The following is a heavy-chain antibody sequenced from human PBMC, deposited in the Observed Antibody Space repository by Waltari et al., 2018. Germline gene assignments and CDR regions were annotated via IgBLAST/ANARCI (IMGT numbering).Heavy chain of an antibody. Sequence: VELVQSGAEVKKPGATVTISCKASGYTFMDYFMHWVQQAPGKGLEWMGRIDPEDGETVYSEKFQGRVTITADTSTDTAYMELSSLTSGDTAVYYCAPLPGGSGQTFDYWGQGTLVTVSS. CDR1: GYTFMDYF. V-gene: IGHV1-69-2*01. D-gene: IGHD3-10*01. CDR3: APLPGGSGQTFDY. CDR2: IDPEDGET. J-gene: IGHJ4*02.